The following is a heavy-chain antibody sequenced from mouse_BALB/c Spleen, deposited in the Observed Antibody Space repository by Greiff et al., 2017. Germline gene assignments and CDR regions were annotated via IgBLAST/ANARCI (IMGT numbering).Heavy chain of an antibody. J-gene: IGHJ2*01. V-gene: IGHV1-14*01. CDR2: INPYNDGT. CDR3: ARSRQLGHFDY. D-gene: IGHD3-2*01. CDR1: GYTFTSYV. Sequence: VQLKQSGPELVKPGASVKMSCKASGYTFTSYVMRWVKQKPGQGLEWIGYINPYNDGTKYNEKFKGKATLTSDKSSSTAYMELSSLTSEDSAVYYCARSRQLGHFDYWGQGTTLTVSS.